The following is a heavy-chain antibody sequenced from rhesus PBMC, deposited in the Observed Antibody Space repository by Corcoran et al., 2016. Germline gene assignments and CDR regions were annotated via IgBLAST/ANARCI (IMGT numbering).Heavy chain of an antibody. CDR3: ARVGDDRGSYPLDD. CDR1: GYTFTELS. V-gene: IGHV1-156*01. J-gene: IGHJ4*01. CDR2: VETEEGKK. D-gene: IGHD3-16*01. Sequence: EVQLVQSGAEVKKPGASVKVSCKVSGYTFTELSMHWVRQAPGKGLEWMGGVETEEGKKRHAEKCQGRVTMSEDTSTDTAYMELSSLRSEDTAVDYCARVGDDRGSYPLDDWGQGVLVTVSS.